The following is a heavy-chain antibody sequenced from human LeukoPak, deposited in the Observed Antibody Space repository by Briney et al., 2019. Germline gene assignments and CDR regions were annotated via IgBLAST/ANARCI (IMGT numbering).Heavy chain of an antibody. J-gene: IGHJ4*02. CDR1: GGAITNYY. V-gene: IGHV4-59*01. Sequence: SETLSLTCGVSGGAITNYYWNWIRQAPGKGLEWLGYIYYSESPTYNPSLKSRVTTSVDTSKNQFSLRLNSVTAADTAVYYCARDRPGGSSLDYWGQGTLVTVSS. CDR3: ARDRPGGSSLDY. D-gene: IGHD6-13*01. CDR2: IYYSESP.